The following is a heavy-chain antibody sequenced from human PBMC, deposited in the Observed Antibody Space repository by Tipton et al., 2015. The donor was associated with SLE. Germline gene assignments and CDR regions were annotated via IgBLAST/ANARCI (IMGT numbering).Heavy chain of an antibody. D-gene: IGHD3-10*01. CDR2: INHSGST. CDR1: GGSFSGYY. V-gene: IGHV4-34*01. Sequence: TLSLTCAVYGGSFSGYYWSWIRQPPGKGLEWIGEINHSGSTNYNPSLKSRVTISVDTSKNQFSLKLSSVTAADTAVYYCAKDSDFVPLITMVRGWFDPWGQGTLVTVSS. J-gene: IGHJ5*02. CDR3: AKDSDFVPLITMVRGWFDP.